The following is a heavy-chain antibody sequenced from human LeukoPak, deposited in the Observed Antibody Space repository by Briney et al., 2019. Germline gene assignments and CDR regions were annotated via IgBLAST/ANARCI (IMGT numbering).Heavy chain of an antibody. V-gene: IGHV3-7*01. Sequence: GGSLRLSCAASGFTFSIYWMSWVRQAPGKGLEWVANIKQDGSEKYYVDSVKGRFTISRDNAKNSLYLQMNSLRAEDTAVYYCARVGPLRWELRRGDAFNIWGQGTMVTVSS. J-gene: IGHJ3*02. CDR1: GFTFSIYW. CDR2: IKQDGSEK. D-gene: IGHD1-26*01. CDR3: ARVGPLRWELRRGDAFNI.